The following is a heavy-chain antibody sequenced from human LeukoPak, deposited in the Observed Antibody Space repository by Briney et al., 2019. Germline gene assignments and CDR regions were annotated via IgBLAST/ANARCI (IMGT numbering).Heavy chain of an antibody. CDR1: GFTVSSNY. CDR2: IYSGDNT. D-gene: IGHD3-9*01. V-gene: IGHV3-66*01. J-gene: IGHJ4*02. Sequence: GGSLRLSCVASGFTVSSNYMSWVRQAPGKGLEWVSVIYSGDNTYYVDSVKGRFTISRDSSKNTLYLQMNSLRADDTAVYYCARDYYDILTDNRQTKSSYFDFWGQGTLVTVSS. CDR3: ARDYYDILTDNRQTKSSYFDF.